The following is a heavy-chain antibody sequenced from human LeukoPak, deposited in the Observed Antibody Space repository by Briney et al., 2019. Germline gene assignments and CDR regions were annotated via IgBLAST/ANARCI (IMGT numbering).Heavy chain of an antibody. CDR1: GFTFSTYA. Sequence: PGGSLRLSCAASGFTFSTYAMSWVRQAPGKGLEWVSAISGSGGSTNYADSVKGRFTIPRDNSKNTLYLQMNSLRAEDTAVYYCAKENGYNYYFDYWGQGTLVTVSS. CDR3: AKENGYNYYFDY. CDR2: ISGSGGST. J-gene: IGHJ4*02. V-gene: IGHV3-23*01. D-gene: IGHD5-24*01.